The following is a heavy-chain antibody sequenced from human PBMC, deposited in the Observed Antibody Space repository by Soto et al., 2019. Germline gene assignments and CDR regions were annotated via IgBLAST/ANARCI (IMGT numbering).Heavy chain of an antibody. J-gene: IGHJ4*02. CDR3: AHRRGGTFDY. V-gene: IGHV2-5*01. CDR2: TYWSDES. CDR1: GFALITSGEA. Sequence: SFPTLLNPTEPPTLTGSSSGFALITSGEALEWIRDPAGKALEWLALTYWSDESHSSPSLKSRLTISKDTSKNQVVLKMTNMDPVETAKYYCAHRRGGTFDYWGQGTLVTVSS. D-gene: IGHD1-26*01.